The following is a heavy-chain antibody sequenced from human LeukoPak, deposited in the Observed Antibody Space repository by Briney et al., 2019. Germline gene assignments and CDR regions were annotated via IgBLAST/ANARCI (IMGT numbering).Heavy chain of an antibody. CDR1: GYTFTSYY. CDR2: INPSGGST. V-gene: IGHV1-46*01. J-gene: IGHJ5*02. D-gene: IGHD5-18*01. CDR3: ARSHGSTAAWFDP. Sequence: ASVKVSCKASGYTFTSYYMHWVRQAPGQGLEWMGIINPSGGSTSYAQKFQGRVTITRDTSTSTVYMELSSLRSEDTAVYYCARSHGSTAAWFDPWGQGTLVTVSS.